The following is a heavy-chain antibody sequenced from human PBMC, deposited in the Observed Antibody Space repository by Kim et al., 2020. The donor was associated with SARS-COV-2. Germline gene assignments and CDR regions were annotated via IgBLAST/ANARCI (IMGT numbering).Heavy chain of an antibody. J-gene: IGHJ6*03. CDR1: GGSFSGYY. CDR2: INHSGST. D-gene: IGHD6-19*01. V-gene: IGHV4-34*01. Sequence: SETLSLTCAVYGGSFSGYYWSWIRQPPGKGLEWIGEINHSGSTNYNPSLKSRVTISVDTSKNQFSLKLSSVTAADTAVYYCARGTRQWLSRPYSYYIDV. CDR3: ARGTRQWLSRPYSYYIDV.